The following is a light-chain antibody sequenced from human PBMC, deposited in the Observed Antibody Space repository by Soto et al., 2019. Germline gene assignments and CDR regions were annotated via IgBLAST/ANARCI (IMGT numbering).Light chain of an antibody. CDR2: DAS. Sequence: AIQLTQSPSSLSASVGDRLTITCRASQGISSALAWYQQKPGKAPKLLIYDASSLESGVPSRFSGSGSGTDFTLTISSLQPEDFAAYYCQQFNSYPWTFGQGTKVEIK. J-gene: IGKJ1*01. CDR1: QGISSA. CDR3: QQFNSYPWT. V-gene: IGKV1-13*02.